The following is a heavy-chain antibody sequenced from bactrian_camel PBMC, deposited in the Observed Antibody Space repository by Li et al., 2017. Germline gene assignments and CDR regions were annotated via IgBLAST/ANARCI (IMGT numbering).Heavy chain of an antibody. D-gene: IGHD7*01. Sequence: QVQLVESGGGSVQAEGSLRLSCVVSGYAADNNCFGWFHQAPGKEREGVATITTTYGHTYFVDSVKGRFTISKDNAKNTLYLQMNMLKAEDTAMYYCASGRPGGGDWFRFQQTAYRYWGQGTQVTVSS. CDR3: ASGRPGGGDWFRFQQTAYRY. J-gene: IGHJ4*01. V-gene: IGHV3S1*01. CDR1: GYAADNNC. CDR2: ITTTYGHT.